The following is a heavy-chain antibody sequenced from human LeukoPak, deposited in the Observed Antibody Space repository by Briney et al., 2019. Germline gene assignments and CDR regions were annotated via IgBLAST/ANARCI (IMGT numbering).Heavy chain of an antibody. CDR2: IIPIFGTA. Sequence: SVKVSCKASGGTFSSYAISWVRQAPGQGLEWMGGIIPIFGTANYAQKCQGRVTITADESTSTAYMELSSLRSEDTAVYYCARGLITIFGVVIIGAFDIWGQGTMVTVSS. V-gene: IGHV1-69*13. D-gene: IGHD3-3*01. CDR1: GGTFSSYA. J-gene: IGHJ3*02. CDR3: ARGLITIFGVVIIGAFDI.